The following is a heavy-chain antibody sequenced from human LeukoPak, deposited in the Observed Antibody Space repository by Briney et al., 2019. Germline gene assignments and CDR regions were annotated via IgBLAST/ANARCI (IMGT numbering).Heavy chain of an antibody. Sequence: PSETLSLTCTVSGGSFSSHYWSWIRQPPGKGLELIGYIHSDGTTNYDSSLQIRVAITLDTSKIQFSLRLYSVTAADTALYFGARLNFRGGEALHFDSWGQGTLVTVSS. CDR2: IHSDGTT. D-gene: IGHD3-16*01. V-gene: IGHV4-4*09. CDR3: ARLNFRGGEALHFDS. J-gene: IGHJ4*02. CDR1: GGSFSSHY.